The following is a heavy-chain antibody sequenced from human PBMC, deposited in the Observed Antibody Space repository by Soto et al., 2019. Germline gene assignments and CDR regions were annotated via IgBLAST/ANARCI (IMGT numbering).Heavy chain of an antibody. CDR1: GGSVSSNIYY. CDR3: ARGYDYDSGGYLFDY. CDR2: IYYSGST. Sequence: SETLSLTCSVSGGSVSSNIYYWTWIRQHPGKGPEWIGHIYYSGSTYYNPSLKSRVTISLDMSKNQFSLKLTSVSAADTAVYYCARGYDYDSGGYLFDYWGQGTLVTVS. J-gene: IGHJ4*02. D-gene: IGHD3-22*01. V-gene: IGHV4-31*03.